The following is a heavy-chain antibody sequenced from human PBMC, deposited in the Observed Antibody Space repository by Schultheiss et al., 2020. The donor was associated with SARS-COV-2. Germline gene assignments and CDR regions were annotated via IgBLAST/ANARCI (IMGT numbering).Heavy chain of an antibody. Sequence: GGSLRLSCAASRFTFSSYAMHWVRQAPGKGLEWVAVISYDGSNKYYADSMKGRFTISGDNSKNTLYLQMNSLRAEDTAVYYCARCPLPYSSRDWFDPWGQGTLVTVSS. CDR2: ISYDGSNK. CDR3: ARCPLPYSSRDWFDP. CDR1: RFTFSSYA. D-gene: IGHD6-13*01. J-gene: IGHJ5*02. V-gene: IGHV3-30-3*01.